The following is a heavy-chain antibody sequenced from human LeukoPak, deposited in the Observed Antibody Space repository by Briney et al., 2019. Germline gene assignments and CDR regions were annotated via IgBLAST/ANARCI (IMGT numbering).Heavy chain of an antibody. Sequence: SETLSLTCTVSGGSISSGSYYWSWIRQPPGKGLEWIGEINHSGSTNYNPSLKSRVTISVDTSKNQFSLKLSSVTAADTAVYYCARRPYSSGWYVRYFDLWGRGTLVTVSS. D-gene: IGHD6-19*01. CDR1: GGSISSGSYY. CDR3: ARRPYSSGWYVRYFDL. V-gene: IGHV4-39*07. CDR2: INHSGST. J-gene: IGHJ2*01.